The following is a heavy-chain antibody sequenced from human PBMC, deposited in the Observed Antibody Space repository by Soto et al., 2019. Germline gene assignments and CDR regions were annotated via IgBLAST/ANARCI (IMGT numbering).Heavy chain of an antibody. CDR1: GFTFTTYY. V-gene: IGHV1-46*01. Sequence: QVRLVQSGAEVKQPGASVSISCKTSGFTFTTYYIHWVRQAPGQGLEWMGMIDPSGGSTTYAQKFQGRITMTSDMSTSTVYMELSSLRSEDTAWYYCARVPYDTTGYYAFWGQGTLGTVSS. CDR3: ARVPYDTTGYYAF. J-gene: IGHJ4*02. D-gene: IGHD3-22*01. CDR2: IDPSGGST.